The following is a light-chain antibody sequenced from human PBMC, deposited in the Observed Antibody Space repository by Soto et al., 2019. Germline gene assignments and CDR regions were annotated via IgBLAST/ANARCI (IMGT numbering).Light chain of an antibody. Sequence: DIQMTQSPSSLSASVGDRVTITCRASQGIGSYLAWFQQKPGKTPKSLIYAASSLQRGVPSNFSGSGSGTDFTLSISGLQPEDSATYYCLQFRTFPWTFGQGTKVDIK. CDR2: AAS. CDR3: LQFRTFPWT. CDR1: QGIGSY. J-gene: IGKJ1*01. V-gene: IGKV1-16*02.